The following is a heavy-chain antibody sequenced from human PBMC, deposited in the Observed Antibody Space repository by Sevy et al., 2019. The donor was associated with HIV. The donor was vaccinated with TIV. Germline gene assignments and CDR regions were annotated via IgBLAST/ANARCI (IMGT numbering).Heavy chain of an antibody. J-gene: IGHJ4*02. V-gene: IGHV3-21*01. CDR2: ISSSSSYI. Sequence: GGSLRLSCAASGFTFSSYSMNWVRQAPGKGLEWVSSISSSSSYIYYADSVKGRFTISRDNAKNSLYLQMNSQRAEDTAVYYCARDASIAARQGFLYWGQGTLVTVSS. CDR3: ARDASIAARQGFLY. CDR1: GFTFSSYS. D-gene: IGHD6-6*01.